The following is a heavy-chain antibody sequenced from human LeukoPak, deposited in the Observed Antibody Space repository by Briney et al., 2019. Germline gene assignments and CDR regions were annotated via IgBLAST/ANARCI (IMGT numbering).Heavy chain of an antibody. CDR2: ISGSGGST. CDR1: RFTFSSYA. Sequence: GGSLRLSCVASRFTFSSYAMSWVRQAPGKGLEWVSVISGSGGSTHYADSVKGRFTISRDNSKNTLYLQMNSLRAEDTAVYYCARRDGYNSVPDYWGQGTLVTVSS. V-gene: IGHV3-23*01. J-gene: IGHJ4*02. CDR3: ARRDGYNSVPDY. D-gene: IGHD5-24*01.